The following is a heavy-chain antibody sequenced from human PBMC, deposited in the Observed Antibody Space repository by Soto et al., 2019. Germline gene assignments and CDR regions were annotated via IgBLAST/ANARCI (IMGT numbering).Heavy chain of an antibody. J-gene: IGHJ4*02. D-gene: IGHD1-7*01. Sequence: PSETLSLTCTVSGGSISSYYWSWIRQPAGKGLEWIGRVYTSGSTNYNPSLKSRVSMSFDTSKNQFSLKLTSVTAADTAVYFCARDVGGTSWNLAYFDYWGQGTLVTVSS. V-gene: IGHV4-4*07. CDR2: VYTSGST. CDR3: ARDVGGTSWNLAYFDY. CDR1: GGSISSYY.